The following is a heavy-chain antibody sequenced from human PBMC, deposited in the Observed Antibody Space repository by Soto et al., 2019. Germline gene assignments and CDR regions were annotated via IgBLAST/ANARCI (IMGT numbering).Heavy chain of an antibody. Sequence: GGSLRLSCAASGFTFSSYSMNWVRQAPGKGLEWVSYISSSSSTIYYADSVKGRFTISRDNAKNSLYLQMNSLREEDTAVYYCARDPEGDSGYDSPFFDYWGQGTLVTVSS. CDR1: GFTFSSYS. D-gene: IGHD5-12*01. J-gene: IGHJ4*02. V-gene: IGHV3-48*02. CDR3: ARDPEGDSGYDSPFFDY. CDR2: ISSSSSTI.